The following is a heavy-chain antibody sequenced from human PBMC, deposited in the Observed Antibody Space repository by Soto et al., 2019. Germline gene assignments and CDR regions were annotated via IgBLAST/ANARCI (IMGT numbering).Heavy chain of an antibody. CDR2: ISYDGSNK. D-gene: IGHD3-3*01. J-gene: IGHJ4*02. Sequence: PGGSLRLSCAASGFTFSSYAMHWVRQAPGKGLEWVAVISYDGSNKYYADSVKGRFTISRDNSKNTLDLQMNSLRGEDTAMYYCARVLRFLAWLSHFDYWGQGTLVTVSS. V-gene: IGHV3-30-3*01. CDR3: ARVLRFLAWLSHFDY. CDR1: GFTFSSYA.